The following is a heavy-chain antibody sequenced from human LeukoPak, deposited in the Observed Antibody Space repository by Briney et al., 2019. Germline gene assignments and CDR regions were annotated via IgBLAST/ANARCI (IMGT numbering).Heavy chain of an antibody. J-gene: IGHJ4*02. CDR2: IRSKAYGGTI. Sequence: KPGGSLRLSCTASGFIFGDYDMSWFRQAPGKGLEWVGFIRSKAYGGTIEYAASVKGRFTISRDNAKNSLYPQMNSLRAEDTAVYYCARDQGLLEWLLTVGHDYWGQGTLVTVSS. V-gene: IGHV3-49*05. D-gene: IGHD3-3*01. CDR3: ARDQGLLEWLLTVGHDY. CDR1: GFIFGDYD.